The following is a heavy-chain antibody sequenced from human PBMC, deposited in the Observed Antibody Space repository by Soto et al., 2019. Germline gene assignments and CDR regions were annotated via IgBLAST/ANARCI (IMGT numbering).Heavy chain of an antibody. CDR3: AGCMDV. J-gene: IGHJ6*02. Sequence: QVQLVESGGGVVQPGRSLRLSCAASGFTFSSYAMHWVRQAPGKGLEWVAVISYDGSNKYYADSVKGRFTISRDNSKNTLYLQMNSLTAGDTAVYYCAGCMDVCGQGTTVTVSS. V-gene: IGHV3-30-3*01. CDR1: GFTFSSYA. CDR2: ISYDGSNK.